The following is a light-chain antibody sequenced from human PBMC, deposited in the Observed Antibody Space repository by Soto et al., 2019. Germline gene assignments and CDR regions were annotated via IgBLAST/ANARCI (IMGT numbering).Light chain of an antibody. CDR3: QAWDSSSVV. Sequence: SYELTQPPSVSVSPGQTASTPCSGDKVGEKYVCWFQQKPGQSPVLVLYQDNKRPSGIPERFSGSNSGNTATLTITGARAIDEADYYCQAWDSSSVVFGGGTQLTVL. V-gene: IGLV3-1*01. CDR2: QDN. CDR1: KVGEKY. J-gene: IGLJ2*01.